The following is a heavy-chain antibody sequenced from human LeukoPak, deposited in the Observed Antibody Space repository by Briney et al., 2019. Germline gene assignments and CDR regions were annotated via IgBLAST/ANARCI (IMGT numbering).Heavy chain of an antibody. Sequence: SETLSLTCTVSGGSISSSSYYWGWIRQPAGKGLEWIGRIYTSGSTNYNPSLKSRVTISVDTSKNQFSLKLSSVTAADTAVYYCAREALYDNPFSGAFDIWGQGTMVTVSS. D-gene: IGHD3-22*01. CDR1: GGSISSSSYY. V-gene: IGHV4-61*02. CDR3: AREALYDNPFSGAFDI. CDR2: IYTSGST. J-gene: IGHJ3*02.